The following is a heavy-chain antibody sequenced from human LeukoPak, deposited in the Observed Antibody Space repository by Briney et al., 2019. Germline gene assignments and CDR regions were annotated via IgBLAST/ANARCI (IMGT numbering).Heavy chain of an antibody. CDR3: ARASLGHSSSLGYYYGMDV. CDR1: GGTFSSYA. J-gene: IGHJ6*02. CDR2: IIPIFGTA. V-gene: IGHV1-69*13. Sequence: GASVKVSCKASGGTFSSYAISWVRQAPGQGLEWMGGIIPIFGTANYAQKFQGRVMITADESTSTAYMELSSLRSEDTAVYYCARASLGHSSSLGYYYGMDVWGQGTTVTVSS. D-gene: IGHD6-6*01.